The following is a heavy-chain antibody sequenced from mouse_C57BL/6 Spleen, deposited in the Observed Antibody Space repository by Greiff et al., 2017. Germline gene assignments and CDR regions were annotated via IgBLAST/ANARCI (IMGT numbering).Heavy chain of an antibody. Sequence: EVMLVESGGGLVKPGGSLKLSCAASGSTFSDYGMHWVRQAPEKGLEWVAYISSGSSTIYYADTVKGRFTISRDNAKNTLFLQMTSLRSEDTAMYYCARSWGDDGGYAMDYWGQGTSVTVSS. V-gene: IGHV5-17*01. J-gene: IGHJ4*01. CDR3: ARSWGDDGGYAMDY. D-gene: IGHD2-2*01. CDR1: GSTFSDYG. CDR2: ISSGSSTI.